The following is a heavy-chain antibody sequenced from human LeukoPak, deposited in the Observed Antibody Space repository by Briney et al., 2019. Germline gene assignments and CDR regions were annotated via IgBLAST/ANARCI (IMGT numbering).Heavy chain of an antibody. D-gene: IGHD4-17*01. J-gene: IGHJ4*02. V-gene: IGHV3-74*01. CDR3: ARGDYGDYQITIDY. Sequence: PGGSLRLSCAASGFTFSSYWMHWVRQAPGKGLVWVSRINSDGSSTTYADSVKGRFTISRDNAKNTLYLQMNSLRAEDTAVYYCARGDYGDYQITIDYWGQGTLVTVSS. CDR1: GFTFSSYW. CDR2: INSDGSST.